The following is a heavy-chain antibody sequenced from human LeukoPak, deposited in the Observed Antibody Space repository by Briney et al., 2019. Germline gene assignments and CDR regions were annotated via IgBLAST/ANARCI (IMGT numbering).Heavy chain of an antibody. CDR3: ARDSSSWRQDFDY. CDR2: IYSGGGT. D-gene: IGHD6-13*01. Sequence: PGGSLRLSCAASGFTVSSNYMSWVRQAPGKGLEWVSVIYSGGGTYYADSVKGRFTISRDNSKNTLYLQMNSLRAEDTAVYYCARDSSSWRQDFDYWGQGTLVTVSS. J-gene: IGHJ4*02. CDR1: GFTVSSNY. V-gene: IGHV3-66*02.